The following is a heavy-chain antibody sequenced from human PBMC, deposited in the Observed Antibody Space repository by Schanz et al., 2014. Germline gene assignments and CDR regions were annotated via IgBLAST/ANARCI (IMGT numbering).Heavy chain of an antibody. D-gene: IGHD3-10*01. CDR3: ARVHIATYHYNSPGAFDI. CDR1: GYSLNELS. V-gene: IGHV1-24*01. Sequence: QVQLVQSGAEVKKPGASVKVSCKVSGYSLNELSMHWVRQAPGRGLELMGWINAHTGNTQYAQKFQGRVNMTRDTVTTTVHLELTRLRTDDTAIYYCARVHIATYHYNSPGAFDIWGQGTRVNVSS. CDR2: INAHTGNT. J-gene: IGHJ3*02.